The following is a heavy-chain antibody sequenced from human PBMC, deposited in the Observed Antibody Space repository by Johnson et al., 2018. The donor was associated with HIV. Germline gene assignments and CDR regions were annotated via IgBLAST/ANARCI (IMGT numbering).Heavy chain of an antibody. J-gene: IGHJ3*01. CDR1: GFTFNNAW. CDR3: TTARTYF. Sequence: VQLVESGGGVVQPGRSLRLSCAASGFTFNNAWMSWVRQAPGKGLEWVGRIKSKSDGGTSDYAAPVKARFTISRDDSKNTLYLQMNSLKTEDTAVYYCTTARTYFWGQGTIVTVSS. CDR2: IKSKSDGGTS. V-gene: IGHV3-15*01. D-gene: IGHD2-8*01.